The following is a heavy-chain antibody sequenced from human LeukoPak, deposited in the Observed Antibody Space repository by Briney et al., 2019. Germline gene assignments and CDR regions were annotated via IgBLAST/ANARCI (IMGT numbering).Heavy chain of an antibody. CDR1: GYTFTGYY. Sequence: ASVKASCKASGYTFTGYYMHWVRQAPGQGLEWMGRINPNSGGTNYAQKFQGRVTMTRDTSISTAYMELSRLRSDDTAVYYCAREMWYDSSGYYYGYWGQGTLVTVSS. CDR2: INPNSGGT. V-gene: IGHV1-2*06. J-gene: IGHJ4*02. D-gene: IGHD3-22*01. CDR3: AREMWYDSSGYYYGY.